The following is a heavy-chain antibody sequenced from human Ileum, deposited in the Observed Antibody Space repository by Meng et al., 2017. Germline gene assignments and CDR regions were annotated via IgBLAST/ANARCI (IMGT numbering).Heavy chain of an antibody. CDR2: MYSGGIT. Sequence: GESLKISCAASGFRVSSNYMSWVRQAPGKGLEWVSVMYSGGITYYADSVKGRFSIFRDISKNTLYLQMNSLRVDDTAVYYCTREGGAVAGTPTDYWGQGALVTVSS. J-gene: IGHJ4*02. D-gene: IGHD6-19*01. CDR1: GFRVSSNY. CDR3: TREGGAVAGTPTDY. V-gene: IGHV3-53*01.